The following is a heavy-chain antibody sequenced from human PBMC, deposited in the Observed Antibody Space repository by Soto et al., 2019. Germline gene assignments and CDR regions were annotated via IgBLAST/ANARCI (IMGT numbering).Heavy chain of an antibody. D-gene: IGHD6-13*01. CDR2: IDWHDDK. CDR1: GFSLSTSGMC. Sequence: SGPTLVNPTQTLTLTCTFSGFSLSTSGMCVGWVRQPPGKALEWLALIDWHDDKYYRTSLKTRLTISKDTSKNHVVLTMSNMDPVDTATYYCARIPVAAAGFYCMDVCGQGTTVTVSS. V-gene: IGHV2-70*20. J-gene: IGHJ6*02. CDR3: ARIPVAAAGFYCMDV.